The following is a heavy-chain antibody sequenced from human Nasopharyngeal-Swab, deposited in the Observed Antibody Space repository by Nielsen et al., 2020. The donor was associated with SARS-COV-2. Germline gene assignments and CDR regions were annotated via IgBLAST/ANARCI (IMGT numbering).Heavy chain of an antibody. CDR1: GFTFNDVG. D-gene: IGHD3-3*01. Sequence: GESLKISCVASGFTFNDVGMHWVRQAPGKGLEWVGRIKSKVDGGRTDYAAPVKDRFIISRDDSKNMLYVQMNSLRTGDTAVYYCSTNKYRSGDDRWGQGTLVTVSS. CDR3: STNKYRSGDDR. J-gene: IGHJ5*02. V-gene: IGHV3-15*01. CDR2: IKSKVDGGRT.